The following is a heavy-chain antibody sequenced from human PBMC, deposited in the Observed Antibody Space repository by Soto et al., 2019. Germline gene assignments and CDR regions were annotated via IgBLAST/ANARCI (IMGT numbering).Heavy chain of an antibody. CDR2: IYSGGSR. CDR1: GFTVSNHY. CDR3: TRALTHFETTGHYIDY. D-gene: IGHD2-8*02. V-gene: IGHV3-53*01. J-gene: IGHJ4*02. Sequence: GGSLRLSCSASGFTVSNHYMTWVRQAPGKGLEWVSVIYSGGSRYYADSVKGRFAISRDHSKNTLYLQMNSLTAEDTAVYYCTRALTHFETTGHYIDYWGQGTLVTVSS.